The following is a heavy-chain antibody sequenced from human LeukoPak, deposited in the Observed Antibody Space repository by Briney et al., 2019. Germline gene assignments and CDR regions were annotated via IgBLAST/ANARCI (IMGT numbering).Heavy chain of an antibody. CDR3: ARGQQLVLDNWFDP. J-gene: IGHJ5*02. CDR2: IYHSGST. V-gene: IGHV4-30-2*01. CDR1: GGSISSGGYY. Sequence: PSETLSLTCTVSGGSISSGGYYWSWIRQPPGTGLEWIGYIYHSGSTYYNPSLKSRVTISVDKSKNQFSLKLSSVTAADTAVYYCARGQQLVLDNWFDPWGQGTLVTVSS. D-gene: IGHD6-13*01.